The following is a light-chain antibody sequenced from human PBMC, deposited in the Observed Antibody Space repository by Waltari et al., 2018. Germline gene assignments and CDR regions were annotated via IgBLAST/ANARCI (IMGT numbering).Light chain of an antibody. V-gene: IGLV2-14*01. J-gene: IGLJ1*01. Sequence: QSALTQPASVSGSPGQSTTISCTGTSSDVCGYNYVSWYQQHPGKAPKLMIYDVSNRPSRVSNRFSGSKSGNTASLTISGLQAEDEADYYCSSYTSSSTIYVFGTGTKVTVL. CDR3: SSYTSSSTIYV. CDR2: DVS. CDR1: SSDVCGYNY.